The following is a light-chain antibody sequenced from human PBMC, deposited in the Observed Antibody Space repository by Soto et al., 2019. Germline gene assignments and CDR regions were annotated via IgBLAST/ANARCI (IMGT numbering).Light chain of an antibody. CDR2: DVS. J-gene: IGLJ2*01. CDR1: SSDVGGYNY. V-gene: IGLV2-14*01. Sequence: QSALTQPASVSGSPGQAITISCTGTSSDVGGYNYVSWYQQHPGKAPKLMIYDVSNRPSGVYNRFSGSKSGNTASLTISGLQAEDEADYYCSSYTSSSTLVVFGGGTTLNVL. CDR3: SSYTSSSTLVV.